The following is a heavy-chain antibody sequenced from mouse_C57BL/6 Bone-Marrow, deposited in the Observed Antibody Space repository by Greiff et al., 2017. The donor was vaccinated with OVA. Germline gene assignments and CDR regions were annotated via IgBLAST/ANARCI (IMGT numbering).Heavy chain of an antibody. Sequence: EVKVVESGGDLVKPGGSLKLSCAASGFTFSSYGMSWVRQTPDKRLEWVATISSGGSYTYYPDSVKGRFTISRDNAKNTLYLQMSSLKSEDTAMYYCARDDYLYYAMDYWGQGTSVTVSS. CDR1: GFTFSSYG. J-gene: IGHJ4*01. CDR2: ISSGGSYT. V-gene: IGHV5-6*01. CDR3: ARDDYLYYAMDY. D-gene: IGHD2-4*01.